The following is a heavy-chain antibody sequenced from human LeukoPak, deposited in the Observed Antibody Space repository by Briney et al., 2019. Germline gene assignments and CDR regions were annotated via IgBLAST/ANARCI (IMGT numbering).Heavy chain of an antibody. CDR3: ARADLDPRGYYYYMDV. Sequence: AGGSLRLSCAASGFTFSSYAMHWVRQAPGKGLEYVSAISSNGGSTYYANSVKGRFTISRDNSKNTLYLQMGSLRAEDMAVYYCARADLDPRGYYYYMDVWGKGTTVTVSS. CDR1: GFTFSSYA. J-gene: IGHJ6*03. CDR2: ISSNGGST. D-gene: IGHD7-27*01. V-gene: IGHV3-64*01.